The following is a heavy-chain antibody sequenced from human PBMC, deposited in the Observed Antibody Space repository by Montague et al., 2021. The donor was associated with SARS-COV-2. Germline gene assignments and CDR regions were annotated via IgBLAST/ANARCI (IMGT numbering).Heavy chain of an antibody. CDR2: INHSGST. V-gene: IGHV4-34*01. J-gene: IGHJ6*02. CDR1: GGSFSGYY. CDR3: ARGRRILLWFGELLSGGDYYGMDV. Sequence: SETLSLTCAVYGGSFSGYYWSWIRQPAGKGLEWIGEINHSGSTNXNPSCKSRVTISVDTSKNQFSLKLSSVTAADTAVYYCARGRRILLWFGELLSGGDYYGMDVWGQGTTVTVSS. D-gene: IGHD3-10*01.